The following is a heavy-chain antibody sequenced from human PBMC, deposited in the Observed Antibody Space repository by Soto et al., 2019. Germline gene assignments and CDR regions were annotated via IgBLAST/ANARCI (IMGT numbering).Heavy chain of an antibody. D-gene: IGHD6-13*01. CDR2: INPSGGST. V-gene: IGHV1-46*01. CDR3: ARSPTNSSSSPNWFDS. Sequence: ASVKVSCKASGYTFTSYYMHWVRQAPGQGLEWMGIINPSGGSTSYAQKFQGRVTMTRDTSTSTVYMELSSLRSEDTAVYYCARSPTNSSSSPNWFDSWGQGTLVTVSS. J-gene: IGHJ5*01. CDR1: GYTFTSYY.